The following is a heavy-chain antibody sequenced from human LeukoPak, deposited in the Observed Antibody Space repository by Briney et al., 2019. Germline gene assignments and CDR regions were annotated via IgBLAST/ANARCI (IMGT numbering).Heavy chain of an antibody. D-gene: IGHD6-19*01. J-gene: IGHJ5*02. Sequence: GGSLRLSCAASGFTFSRYWMHWVRQAPGKGLVWVSRINSDGSSTSYADSVKGRFTISRDNAKNTLYLQMNSLRVEDTAVYYCGREAVAGLIDPWGQGTLVTVSS. CDR3: GREAVAGLIDP. V-gene: IGHV3-74*01. CDR1: GFTFSRYW. CDR2: INSDGSST.